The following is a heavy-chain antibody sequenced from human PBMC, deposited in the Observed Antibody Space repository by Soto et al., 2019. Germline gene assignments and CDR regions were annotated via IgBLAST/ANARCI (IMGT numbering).Heavy chain of an antibody. J-gene: IGHJ4*02. CDR3: ARMDTAMDPMNHYDY. V-gene: IGHV3-21*01. D-gene: IGHD5-18*01. Sequence: GGSLRLSCAASGFTFRSYSMNWVRQAPGKGLEWVSSISSSSSYIYYADSVKGRFTISRDNAKNSLYLQMNSLRAEDTAVYYCARMDTAMDPMNHYDYWGQGTLVTVSS. CDR1: GFTFRSYS. CDR2: ISSSSSYI.